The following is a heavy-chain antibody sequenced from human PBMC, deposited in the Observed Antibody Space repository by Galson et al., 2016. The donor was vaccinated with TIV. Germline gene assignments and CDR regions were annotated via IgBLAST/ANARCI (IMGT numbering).Heavy chain of an antibody. V-gene: IGHV5-10-1*01. Sequence: QSGAEVKKPGDSLRISCKGSGYSFTTHLITWVRQMPGKGLEWMGRFDPSDSYSSYSPSFQGHVTLSVDRSISTAYLQWKSLKASDTAIYYCARVAYDTYGSPSLLDRWGQGTLVTVSS. CDR1: GYSFTTHL. D-gene: IGHD3-22*01. J-gene: IGHJ5*02. CDR2: FDPSDSYS. CDR3: ARVAYDTYGSPSLLDR.